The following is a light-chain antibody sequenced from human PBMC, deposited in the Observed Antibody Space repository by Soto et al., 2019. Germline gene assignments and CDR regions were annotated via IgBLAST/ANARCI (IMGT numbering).Light chain of an antibody. V-gene: IGLV2-14*03. CDR3: SSYTSSMTKV. CDR1: SSDVGGYNS. J-gene: IGLJ1*01. Sequence: QSVLTQPPSASGSPGQSVTISCTGTSSDVGGYNSVSWYQHHPGKAPKLILYGVGDRPSGVSYRFSGSKSGNTASLTISGIQAADEADYFCSSYTSSMTKVFGSGTKVTVL. CDR2: GVG.